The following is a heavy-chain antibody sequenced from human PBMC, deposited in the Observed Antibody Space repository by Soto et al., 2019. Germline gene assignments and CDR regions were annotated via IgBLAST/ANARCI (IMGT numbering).Heavy chain of an antibody. CDR2: ISYDGSNK. CDR3: AKGGYYDSSAPGP. CDR1: GFTFSSYG. V-gene: IGHV3-30*18. J-gene: IGHJ5*02. Sequence: GGSLRLSCAASGFTFSSYGMHWVRQAPGKGLEWVAVISYDGSNKYYADSVKGRFTIYRDNSKNTMYLQMNSLRAEDTAVYYCAKGGYYDSSAPGPWGQGTLVTVSS. D-gene: IGHD3-22*01.